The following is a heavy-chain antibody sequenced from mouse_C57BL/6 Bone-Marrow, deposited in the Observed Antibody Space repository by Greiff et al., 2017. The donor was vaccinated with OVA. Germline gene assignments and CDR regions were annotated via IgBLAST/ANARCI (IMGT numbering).Heavy chain of an antibody. D-gene: IGHD1-1*01. CDR2: IDPSDSYT. CDR1: GYTFTSYW. Sequence: VQLQQPGAELVMPGASVKLSCKASGYTFTSYWMHWVKQRPGQGLEWIGEIDPSDSYTNYNQKFKGKSTLTVAKSSSTAYMQIGSLTSEDSAVYYCARGEKNYGSSLYYFDYWGQGTTLTVSS. J-gene: IGHJ2*01. CDR3: ARGEKNYGSSLYYFDY. V-gene: IGHV1-69*01.